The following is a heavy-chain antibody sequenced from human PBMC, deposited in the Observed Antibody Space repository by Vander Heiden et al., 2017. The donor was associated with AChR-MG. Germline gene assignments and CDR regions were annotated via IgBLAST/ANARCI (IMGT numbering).Heavy chain of an antibody. CDR1: GYTFTSYW. CDR2: IWPGDSDT. Sequence: EVQLVQSGADVKKPGESLKISCKGSGYTFTSYWIGWVRQTPGKGLEWMGFIWPGDSDTRYSPSVQGQLTISADKSNRTAYLQWSSLKASDTAMYYCVRRGDYSKNWFDLWGQGTLVTVSS. V-gene: IGHV5-51*03. CDR3: VRRGDYSKNWFDL. D-gene: IGHD4-4*01. J-gene: IGHJ5*02.